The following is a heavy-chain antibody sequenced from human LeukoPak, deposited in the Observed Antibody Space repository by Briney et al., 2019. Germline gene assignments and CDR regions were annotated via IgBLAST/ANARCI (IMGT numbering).Heavy chain of an antibody. CDR2: ISYDGSNK. D-gene: IGHD3-22*01. CDR1: GFTFSSYA. V-gene: IGHV3-30*01. J-gene: IGHJ3*02. CDR3: ARGGETITMIVVGPYEAFDI. Sequence: GGSLRLSCAASGFTFSSYAMHWVRQAPGKGLGWVAVISYDGSNKYYADSVKGRFTISRDNSKNTLYLQMNSLRAEDTAVYYCARGGETITMIVVGPYEAFDIWGQGTMVTVSS.